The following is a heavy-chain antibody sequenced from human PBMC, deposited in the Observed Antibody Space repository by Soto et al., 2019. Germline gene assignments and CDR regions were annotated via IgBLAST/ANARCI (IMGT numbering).Heavy chain of an antibody. CDR3: SRARFGGLGAIFADY. CDR1: GFTVSNNY. V-gene: IGHV3-66*01. J-gene: IGHJ4*02. Sequence: EVQLVNSGGGLVQPGGSLRLSCAASGFTVSNNYMSWVRQAPGKGLEWVSVIYRGGSTYYADYVKDRFTISRDNSENTLYLQMISRRAEDTAVYYFSRARFGGLGAIFADYWGQGTLVTVSS. D-gene: IGHD3-3*01. CDR2: IYRGGST.